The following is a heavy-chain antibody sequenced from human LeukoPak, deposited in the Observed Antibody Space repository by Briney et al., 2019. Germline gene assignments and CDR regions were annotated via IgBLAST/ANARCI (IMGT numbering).Heavy chain of an antibody. CDR3: ASGERGYSYGPLDY. J-gene: IGHJ4*02. D-gene: IGHD5-18*01. V-gene: IGHV4-30-4*01. CDR1: GGSISSGDYY. Sequence: SQTLSLTCTVSGGSISSGDYYWRWIRQPPGKGLEWIGYIYYSGSTYYNPSLKSRVTISLDTSKNQFSLKLNSVTAADTAVYYCASGERGYSYGPLDYWGQGTLVTVSS. CDR2: IYYSGST.